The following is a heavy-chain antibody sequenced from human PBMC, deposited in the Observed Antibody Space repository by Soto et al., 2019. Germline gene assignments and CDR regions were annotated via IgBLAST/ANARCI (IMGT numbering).Heavy chain of an antibody. D-gene: IGHD2-2*01. J-gene: IGHJ6*02. CDR2: IKQDGSEK. Sequence: GGSLRLSCAASGFTFSSYWMSWVRQAPGKGLEWVANIKQDGSEKYYVDSVKGRFTISRDNAKNSLYLQMNSLRAEDTAVYYCARDPLGYCSSTSCYYYYGMDVWGQGTTVTVSS. CDR3: ARDPLGYCSSTSCYYYYGMDV. V-gene: IGHV3-7*05. CDR1: GFTFSSYW.